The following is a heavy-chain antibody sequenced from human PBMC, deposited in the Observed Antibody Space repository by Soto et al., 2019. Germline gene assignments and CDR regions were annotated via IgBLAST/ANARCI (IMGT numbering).Heavy chain of an antibody. CDR2: IYVTGAV. CDR3: ARLRIATNNYKWFDP. J-gene: IGHJ5*02. V-gene: IGHV4-31*03. CDR1: GAALNGGNYY. D-gene: IGHD2-21*01. Sequence: SETLSLTCRVSGAALNGGNYYWSWIRQVPGKGLEWIGHIYVTGAVDYNPSLRDRITISQDTSERQFSLNLRLVTAADTAAYYCARLRIATNNYKWFDPWGQGTLVTVS.